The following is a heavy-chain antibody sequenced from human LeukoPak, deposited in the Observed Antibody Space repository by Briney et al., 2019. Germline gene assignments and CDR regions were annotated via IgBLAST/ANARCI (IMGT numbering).Heavy chain of an antibody. CDR1: EFTFINYA. CDR2: ISGSGTTT. V-gene: IGHV3-23*01. J-gene: IGHJ4*02. Sequence: PGGSLRLSCEASEFTFINYAMSWVRQAPGKGLEWVSTISGSGTTTYYADSVKGRFTISRDTSKNTMYMQMNSLRAEDTAVYYCAIMGASIYCSYYFEYWGQGALVTVSS. D-gene: IGHD3-10*01. CDR3: AIMGASIYCSYYFEY.